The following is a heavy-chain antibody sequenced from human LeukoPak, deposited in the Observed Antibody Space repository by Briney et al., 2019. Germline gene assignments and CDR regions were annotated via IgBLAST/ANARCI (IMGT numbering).Heavy chain of an antibody. CDR1: GFTFSSYT. CDR3: ARDFGGYCSSSSCYLRFLDY. J-gene: IGHJ4*02. D-gene: IGHD2-2*01. V-gene: IGHV3-21*03. Sequence: GGSLRLSCAASGFTFSSYTMNWVRQAPGKGLEWISSIISSSSFIYYADSVKGRFTISRDNAKNSLYLQMNSLRAEDTAVYYCARDFGGYCSSSSCYLRFLDYWGQGTLVTVSS. CDR2: IISSSSFI.